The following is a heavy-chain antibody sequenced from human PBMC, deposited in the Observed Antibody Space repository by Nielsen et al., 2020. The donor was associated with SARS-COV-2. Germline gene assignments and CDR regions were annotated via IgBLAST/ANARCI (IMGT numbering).Heavy chain of an antibody. CDR2: MSFRGST. CDR3: ARVSSLACSSGACYGGLFDY. D-gene: IGHD2-8*01. Sequence: SETLSPTCTVSGGSVDSYYWSWIRQAPGKGLEWIAFMSFRGSTYYNPSLKSRVTMLVATSKNQLSLRVNSVTAADTAVYYCARVSSLACSSGACYGGLFDYWGQGTLVAVSS. V-gene: IGHV4-59*02. CDR1: GGSVDSYY. J-gene: IGHJ4*02.